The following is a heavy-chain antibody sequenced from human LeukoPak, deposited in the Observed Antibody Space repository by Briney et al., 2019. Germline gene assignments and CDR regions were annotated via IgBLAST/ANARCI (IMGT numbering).Heavy chain of an antibody. J-gene: IGHJ4*02. V-gene: IGHV1-18*01. D-gene: IGHD6-19*01. CDR1: GYTFTSYG. CDR2: ISAYNGNT. Sequence: WASVKVSCKASGYTFTSYGISWVRQAPGQGLEWMGWISAYNGNTNYAQKLQGRVTMTTDTSTSTAYMGLRSLRSDDTAVYYCARDRPSESSGWDFDYWGQGTLVTVSS. CDR3: ARDRPSESSGWDFDY.